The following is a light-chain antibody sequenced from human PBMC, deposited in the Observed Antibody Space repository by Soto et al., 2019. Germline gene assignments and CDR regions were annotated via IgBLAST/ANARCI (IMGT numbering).Light chain of an antibody. V-gene: IGLV1-51*01. CDR2: DTY. CDR3: ATWGTSLSAGL. CDR1: SSNIGNHY. Sequence: QSVLTQPPSVSAAPGQNVTISCSGSSSNIGNHYVSWYQHLPGTAPKLLSYDTYKRPSGIPDRISGSKSGPSATLDITGLQTGDEADYYCATWGTSLSAGLFGSGTKVTVL. J-gene: IGLJ1*01.